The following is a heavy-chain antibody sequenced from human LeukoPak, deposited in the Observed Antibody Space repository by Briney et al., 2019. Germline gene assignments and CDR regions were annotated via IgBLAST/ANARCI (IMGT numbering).Heavy chain of an antibody. CDR3: AKEMGGYSYVTNAFDI. V-gene: IGHV3-23*01. D-gene: IGHD5-18*01. CDR2: ISGSGGST. Sequence: GGSLRLSCAASGFTFSSYSVNWVRQAPGKGLEWVSAISGSGGSTYYADSVKGRFTISRDNSKNTLYLQMNSLRAEDTAVYYCAKEMGGYSYVTNAFDIWGQGTMVTVSS. J-gene: IGHJ3*02. CDR1: GFTFSSYS.